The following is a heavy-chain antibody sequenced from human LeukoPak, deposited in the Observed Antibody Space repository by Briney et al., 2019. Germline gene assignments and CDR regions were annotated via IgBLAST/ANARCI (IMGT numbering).Heavy chain of an antibody. Sequence: SVKVSCKASGGTFSSYAISWXRXXPGQGXXWXGGXXPIFXXANDAXKFQGRXTITADESTSTAYMELSSLRSEDTAVYYCARVFPYCSSTSCYGWFDPWGQGTLVTVSS. J-gene: IGHJ5*02. D-gene: IGHD2-2*01. V-gene: IGHV1-69*01. CDR3: ARVFPYCSSTSCYGWFDP. CDR2: XXPIFXXA. CDR1: GGTFSSYA.